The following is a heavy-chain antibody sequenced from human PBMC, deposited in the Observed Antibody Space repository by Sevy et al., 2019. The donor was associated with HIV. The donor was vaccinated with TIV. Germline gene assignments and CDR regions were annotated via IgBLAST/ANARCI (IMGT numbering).Heavy chain of an antibody. CDR1: GFTFGDYA. D-gene: IGHD6-19*01. J-gene: IGHJ3*02. CDR3: TLRYSSGWYHAFDI. V-gene: IGHV3-49*04. Sequence: GGSLRLSCTASGFTFGDYAMSWVRQAPGKGLEWVGFIRSKAYGGTTEYAASVKGRFTISRDDSKSIAYLQMNSLKTEDTAVYYCTLRYSSGWYHAFDIWGQGTMVTVSS. CDR2: IRSKAYGGTT.